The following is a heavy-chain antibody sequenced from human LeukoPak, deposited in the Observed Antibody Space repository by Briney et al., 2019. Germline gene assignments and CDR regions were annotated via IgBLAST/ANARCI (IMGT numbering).Heavy chain of an antibody. CDR3: TRASGYSSGAVDY. Sequence: GGSLRLSCAASGFTFDDYAMHWVRQAPGKGLEWVSGISWNSGSIGYADSVKGRFTTSRDNAKSTLYLQMNSLRADDMALYYCTRASGYSSGAVDYWGQGTLVTVSS. CDR2: ISWNSGSI. D-gene: IGHD5-18*01. CDR1: GFTFDDYA. J-gene: IGHJ4*02. V-gene: IGHV3-9*03.